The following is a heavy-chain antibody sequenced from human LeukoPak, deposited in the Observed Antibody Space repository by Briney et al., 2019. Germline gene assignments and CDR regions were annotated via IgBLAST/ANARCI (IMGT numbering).Heavy chain of an antibody. J-gene: IGHJ4*02. Sequence: TGGSLRLSCAASGFTFSSFSMNWVRQAPGKGLEWVSYISSGSSTMYYADSVKGSFTISRDKAKNSLYLQINSLRAEDTAVYYCARDKIKGYWGQGTLVTVSS. V-gene: IGHV3-48*01. CDR1: GFTFSSFS. CDR3: ARDKIKGY. CDR2: ISSGSSTM.